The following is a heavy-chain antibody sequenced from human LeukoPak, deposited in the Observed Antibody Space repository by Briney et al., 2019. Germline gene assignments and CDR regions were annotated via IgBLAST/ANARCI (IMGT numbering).Heavy chain of an antibody. CDR3: ARHGFSYGHVDPSFDY. V-gene: IGHV5-51*01. CDR2: IYPGDSDT. CDR1: GYSFTSYW. J-gene: IGHJ4*02. Sequence: GESLKISCKGSGYSFTSYWIGWVRQMPGKGLEWMGIIYPGDSDTRCSPSFQGQVTISADKSISTAYLQWSGLKASDTAMYYCARHGFSYGHVDPSFDYWGQGTLVTVSS. D-gene: IGHD5-18*01.